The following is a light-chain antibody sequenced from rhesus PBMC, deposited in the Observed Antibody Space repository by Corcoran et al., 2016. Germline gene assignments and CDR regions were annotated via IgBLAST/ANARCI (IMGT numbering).Light chain of an antibody. CDR2: YAS. CDR3: QQYNNSPPT. V-gene: IGKV1-66*01. Sequence: DIQMTQSPSSLSASVGDRVTITCRASQGISHYLTWYQQKPGKAPKALINYASSLEVGVPSRFSGSGSGTDYTLTISSLQPEDVATYYCQQYNNSPPTFGGGTKVEIK. CDR1: QGISHY. J-gene: IGKJ4*01.